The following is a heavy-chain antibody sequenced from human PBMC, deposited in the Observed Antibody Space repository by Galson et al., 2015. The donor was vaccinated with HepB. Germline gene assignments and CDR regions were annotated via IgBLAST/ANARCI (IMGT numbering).Heavy chain of an antibody. CDR1: GFTFSSYG. D-gene: IGHD5-24*01. CDR2: IRYDGSNK. Sequence: SLRLSCAASGFTFSSYGMHWVRQAPGKGLEWVAFIRYDGSNKYYADSVKGRFTISRDNSKNTLYLQMNSLRAEDTAVYYCASEAEMATIRGCFDYWGQGTLVTVSS. V-gene: IGHV3-30*02. J-gene: IGHJ4*02. CDR3: ASEAEMATIRGCFDY.